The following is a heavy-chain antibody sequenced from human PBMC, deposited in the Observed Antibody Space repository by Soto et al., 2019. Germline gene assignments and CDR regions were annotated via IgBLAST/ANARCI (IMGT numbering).Heavy chain of an antibody. CDR2: IIPILGIA. D-gene: IGHD4-17*01. J-gene: IGHJ4*02. CDR3: ARGYGDLYYFDY. Sequence: QVQLVQSGAEVKKPGSSVKVSCKASGGTFSSYTISWVRQAPGQGLEWMGRIIPILGIANYAQKFQGRVTITADKSTSTAYMELSSPRSEDTAVYYCARGYGDLYYFDYWGQGTLVTVSS. CDR1: GGTFSSYT. V-gene: IGHV1-69*02.